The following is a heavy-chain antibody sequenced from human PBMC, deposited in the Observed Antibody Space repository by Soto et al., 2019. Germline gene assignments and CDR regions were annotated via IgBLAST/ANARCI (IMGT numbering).Heavy chain of an antibody. Sequence: QVQVVDSGGGVVQPGRSLRLSCTTSGFLFNTYAMHWVRQAPGKGLEWVAVMSHDGSRTYYADSVKGLFIISRDNSKNTMYLQINSLRIEDTAVYYCARPGSGYDILTGHYFYYSHAMDVWGQGTTVTVSS. CDR2: MSHDGSRT. J-gene: IGHJ6*02. V-gene: IGHV3-30-3*01. CDR1: GFLFNTYA. CDR3: ARPGSGYDILTGHYFYYSHAMDV. D-gene: IGHD3-9*01.